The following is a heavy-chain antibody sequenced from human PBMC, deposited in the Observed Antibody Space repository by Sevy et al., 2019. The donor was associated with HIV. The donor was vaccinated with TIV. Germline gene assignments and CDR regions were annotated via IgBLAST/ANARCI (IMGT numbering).Heavy chain of an antibody. J-gene: IGHJ4*02. CDR2: ISAGGGST. V-gene: IGHV3-23*01. CDR1: GFTFISYA. Sequence: GGSLRLSCAASGFTFISYALSWVRQAPGKGLEWVSTISAGGGSTYYADSVKGRFTISRDNSKNMLYLQMNSLRAEDTAVYYCAKGSSYFDNWGQGTLVTVSS. D-gene: IGHD6-6*01. CDR3: AKGSSYFDN.